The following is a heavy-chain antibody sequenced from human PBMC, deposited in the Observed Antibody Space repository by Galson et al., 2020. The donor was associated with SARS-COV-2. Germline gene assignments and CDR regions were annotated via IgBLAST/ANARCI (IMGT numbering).Heavy chain of an antibody. CDR2: FDPEDGET. Sequence: ASVKVSCKVSGYTLTELSMHWVRQAPGKGLEWMGGFDPEDGETIYAQKFQGRVTMTEDTSTDTAYMELSSLRSEDTAVYYCATEVYYDLLTGYSNWVDPWGQGTLVIVSS. CDR1: GYTLTELS. J-gene: IGHJ5*02. V-gene: IGHV1-24*01. D-gene: IGHD3-9*01. CDR3: ATEVYYDLLTGYSNWVDP.